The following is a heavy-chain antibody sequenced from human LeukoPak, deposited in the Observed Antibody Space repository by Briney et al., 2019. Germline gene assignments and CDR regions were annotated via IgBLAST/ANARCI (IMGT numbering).Heavy chain of an antibody. V-gene: IGHV4-61*01. D-gene: IGHD6-6*01. CDR2: IYYSGST. J-gene: IGHJ6*03. Sequence: SETLSLTCTVSGGSISSSSYYWGWIRQPPGRGLEWIGYIYYSGSTNYNPSLKSRVTISVDTSKNQFSLTLSSVTAADTAVYYCARDPHGVAARPSGPDYYYYYMDVWGKGTTVTVSS. CDR1: GGSISSSSYY. CDR3: ARDPHGVAARPSGPDYYYYYMDV.